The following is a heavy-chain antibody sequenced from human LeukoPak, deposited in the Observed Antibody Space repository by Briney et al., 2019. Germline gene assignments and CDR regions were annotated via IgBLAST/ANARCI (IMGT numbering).Heavy chain of an antibody. Sequence: KGGESLKISCKGSGYSFTNYWIAWVRQMPGKGLEWMGIIYPGDSDTRYSPSFQGQVTISADKSISTANLQWSSLKASDTAMYYCARHLEGDRIAVPFDIWGQGTMVTVSS. CDR3: ARHLEGDRIAVPFDI. D-gene: IGHD6-19*01. CDR2: IYPGDSDT. V-gene: IGHV5-51*01. J-gene: IGHJ3*02. CDR1: GYSFTNYW.